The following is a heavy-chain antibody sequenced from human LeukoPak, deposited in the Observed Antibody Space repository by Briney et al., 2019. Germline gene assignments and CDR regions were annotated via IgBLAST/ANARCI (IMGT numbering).Heavy chain of an antibody. CDR3: ARGWVAVAGTDY. V-gene: IGHV1-2*02. D-gene: IGHD6-19*01. CDR1: GYTFTRYY. J-gene: IGHJ4*02. CDR2: INPNRGGT. Sequence: ASVTDTCKASGYTFTRYYLHWLRQARGQGLEWMGWINPNRGGTNYAQKFQGRVTMTRDTSISTAYMELSRLRSDDTAVYYCARGWVAVAGTDYWGQGTLVTVSS.